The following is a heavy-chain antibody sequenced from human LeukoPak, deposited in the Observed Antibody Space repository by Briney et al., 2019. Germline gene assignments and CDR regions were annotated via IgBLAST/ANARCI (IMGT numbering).Heavy chain of an antibody. CDR1: GGSISGDY. CDR3: ARDRPGVPRAFDI. CDR2: FDSSGST. Sequence: SETLSLTCTVSGGSISGDYWSWIRQPAGEGLEWIGRFDSSGSTIYNPSLKSRVTMSVDTSKNRLSLELSSVTAADTAVYYCARDRPGVPRAFDIWGQGTMVTVSS. J-gene: IGHJ3*02. V-gene: IGHV4-4*07. D-gene: IGHD3-3*01.